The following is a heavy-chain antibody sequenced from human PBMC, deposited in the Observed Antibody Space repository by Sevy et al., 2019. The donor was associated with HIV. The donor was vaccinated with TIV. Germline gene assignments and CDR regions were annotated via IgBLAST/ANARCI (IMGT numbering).Heavy chain of an antibody. CDR1: GYSFSNYW. J-gene: IGHJ4*02. D-gene: IGHD3-22*01. Sequence: GESLKISCTGSGYSFSNYWIGWVRQVPGKGLEWMGIIYPDDSDIRYSPSFQGQVTISADKSISTAYLQWRSLKASDSAIYFCAGRRYDNTGYPQYFFDYWGQGTRVTVSS. V-gene: IGHV5-51*01. CDR3: AGRRYDNTGYPQYFFDY. CDR2: IYPDDSDI.